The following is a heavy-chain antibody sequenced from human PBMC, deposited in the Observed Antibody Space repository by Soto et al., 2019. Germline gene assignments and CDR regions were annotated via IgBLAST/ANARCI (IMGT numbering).Heavy chain of an antibody. V-gene: IGHV1-69*13. CDR2: IIPIFGTA. Sequence: GALVKVSCKASGGTFSSYAISWVRQAPGQGLEWMGGIIPIFGTANYAQKFQGRVTITADESTSTAYMELSSLRSEDTAVYYCARDSPSITMVRGWDYYYGMDVWGQGTTVTVSS. D-gene: IGHD3-10*01. CDR3: ARDSPSITMVRGWDYYYGMDV. CDR1: GGTFSSYA. J-gene: IGHJ6*02.